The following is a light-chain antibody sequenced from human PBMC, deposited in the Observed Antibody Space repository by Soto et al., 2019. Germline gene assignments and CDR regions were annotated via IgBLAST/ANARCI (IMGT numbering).Light chain of an antibody. Sequence: QSVLTQPPSVSGAPGQRVTISWSGNSSNIGAGCDVHWYQQLPGAAPKLLIYASTNRPSGVPDRFSGSKSDTSASLAITGLQIDDEADYYCSSYAGSNNPSFGSGTKLTVL. V-gene: IGLV1-40*01. J-gene: IGLJ1*01. CDR1: SSNIGAGCD. CDR2: AST. CDR3: SSYAGSNNPS.